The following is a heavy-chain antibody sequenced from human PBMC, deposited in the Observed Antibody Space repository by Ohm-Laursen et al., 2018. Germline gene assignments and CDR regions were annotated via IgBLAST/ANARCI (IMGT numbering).Heavy chain of an antibody. J-gene: IGHJ6*02. CDR2: MNPNSGNT. CDR3: ARRAIFGVVLQSYGMDV. D-gene: IGHD3-3*01. CDR1: GYTFTSYD. V-gene: IGHV1-8*01. Sequence: ASVKVSCKASGYTFTSYDINWVRQATGQGLEWMGWMNPNSGNTGYAQKFQGRVTTTRNTSISTAYMELSSLRSEDTAVYYCARRAIFGVVLQSYGMDVWGQGTTVTVSS.